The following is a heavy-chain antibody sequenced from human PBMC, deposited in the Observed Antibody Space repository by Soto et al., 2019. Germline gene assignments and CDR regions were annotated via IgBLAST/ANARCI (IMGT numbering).Heavy chain of an antibody. CDR3: ARDSGYDLGSPVNHYLDY. CDR2: ITSSSGHI. J-gene: IGHJ4*01. V-gene: IGHV3-21*01. Sequence: GESLRLSCEASGFTLTTYTMNWVRQASGKGLEWVSSITSSSGHIYYADSVKGRFTISRDNARNSLYLQMNSLRVEDTAVYYCARDSGYDLGSPVNHYLDYWGHGT. D-gene: IGHD3-10*01. CDR1: GFTLTTYT.